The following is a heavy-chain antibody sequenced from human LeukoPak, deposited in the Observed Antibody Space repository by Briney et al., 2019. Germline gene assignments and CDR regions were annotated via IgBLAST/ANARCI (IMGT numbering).Heavy chain of an antibody. CDR1: GGPISSYY. V-gene: IGHV4-4*07. CDR3: ARDTNGSGSYPLFYWYFDL. D-gene: IGHD3-10*01. CDR2: IYTSGST. Sequence: PSETLSLTCTVSGGPISSYYWSWIRQPAGKGLEWIGRIYTSGSTNYNPSLKSRVTMSVDTSKNQFSLKLSSVTAADTAVYYCARDTNGSGSYPLFYWYFDLWGRGTLVTVSS. J-gene: IGHJ2*01.